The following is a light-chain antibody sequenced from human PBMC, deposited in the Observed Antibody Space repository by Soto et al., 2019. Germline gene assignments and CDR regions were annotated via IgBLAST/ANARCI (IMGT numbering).Light chain of an antibody. CDR3: SSFAGSYTHV. V-gene: IGLV2-11*01. J-gene: IGLJ1*01. Sequence: QSALTQPRSVSGSPGQAVTFSCTGTNSDVGAYNYVSWYRQYPDKAPKLIIYDVNKRPSGVPDRFSGSKSGNTASLTISGLQAEDEADYFCSSFAGSYTHVFGTGTKVTVL. CDR2: DVN. CDR1: NSDVGAYNY.